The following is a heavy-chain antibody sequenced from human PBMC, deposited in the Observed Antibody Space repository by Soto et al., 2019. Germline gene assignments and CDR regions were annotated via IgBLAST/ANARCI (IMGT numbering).Heavy chain of an antibody. V-gene: IGHV3-15*01. CDR3: TWNADVFHDMLV. J-gene: IGHJ6*02. CDR1: GLTFSDAW. D-gene: IGHD1-1*01. Sequence: EVQVVESGGRLVKPGDSLRLSCVVSGLTFSDAWVSWVRQAPGKGLEWLGRIRNGGPTDYPAPVKGRFTISRDDSKNTLYLQMISLKTEDTALYYCTWNADVFHDMLVWGQGTTVTVSS. CDR2: IRNGGPT.